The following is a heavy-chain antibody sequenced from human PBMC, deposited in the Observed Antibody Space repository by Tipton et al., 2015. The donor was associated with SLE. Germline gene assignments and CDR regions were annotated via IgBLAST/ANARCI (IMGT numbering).Heavy chain of an antibody. CDR3: ARDQPTVVNRSLGY. D-gene: IGHD4-23*01. V-gene: IGHV4-34*01. J-gene: IGHJ4*02. CDR2: INHSGST. Sequence: TLSLTCAVYGGSFSTYYWSWIRQPPGKGLEWIGEINHSGSTNYNPSLKSRVTISVDTSKNQFSLKLSSVTAADTAVYYCARDQPTVVNRSLGYWGQGTLVTVSS. CDR1: GGSFSTYY.